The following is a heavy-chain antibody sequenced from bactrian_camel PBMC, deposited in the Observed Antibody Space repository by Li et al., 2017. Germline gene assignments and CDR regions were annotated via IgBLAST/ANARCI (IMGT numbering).Heavy chain of an antibody. J-gene: IGHJ4*01. CDR3: AARRFLWCTVVAGTRIAEYDY. D-gene: IGHD6*01. Sequence: QVQLVESGGGLEQPGGSLRLSCVASGYTDSDSRNFMGWFRQTPGKEREGVAAIWSSRSSTNYADSVKGRFSISKDNAKNILYLQMNNLKPEDTGMYYCAARRFLWCTVVAGTRIAEYDYWGRGTQVTV. CDR2: IWSSRSST. V-gene: IGHV3S1*01. CDR1: GYTDSDSRNF.